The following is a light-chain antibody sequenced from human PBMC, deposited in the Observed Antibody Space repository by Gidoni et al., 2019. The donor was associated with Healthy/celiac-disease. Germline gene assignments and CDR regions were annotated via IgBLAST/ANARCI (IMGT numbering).Light chain of an antibody. J-gene: IGKJ3*01. Sequence: LQLTQSPSFLSASVGDRVTITCRASQGISSYLAWYQQKPGKAPKLLIYAASTLQSGVPSRFSGSGSGTEFTLTISSLQPEDFATYYCQQLNSYPLTFGHGTKVDIK. CDR3: QQLNSYPLT. CDR1: QGISSY. V-gene: IGKV1-9*01. CDR2: AAS.